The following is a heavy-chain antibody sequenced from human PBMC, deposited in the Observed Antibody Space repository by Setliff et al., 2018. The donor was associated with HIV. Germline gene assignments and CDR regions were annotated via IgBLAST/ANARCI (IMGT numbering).Heavy chain of an antibody. CDR3: AVASIVSTARWNH. J-gene: IGHJ5*02. Sequence: ASVKVSCKASGYSFSGYYLHWVRRAPGQGLEWMGWINPNSGATNYAQNFQGRVTMTRDTSISTAYMDLSSLTSDDTAVYYCAVASIVSTARWNHWGRGTLVTVTS. CDR1: GYSFSGYY. D-gene: IGHD1-26*01. V-gene: IGHV1-2*02. CDR2: INPNSGAT.